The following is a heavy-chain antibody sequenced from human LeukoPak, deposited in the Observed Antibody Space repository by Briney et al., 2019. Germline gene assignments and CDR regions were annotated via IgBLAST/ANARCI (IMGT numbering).Heavy chain of an antibody. J-gene: IGHJ4*02. D-gene: IGHD6-19*01. CDR2: IYYSGST. CDR1: GDSISSYY. Sequence: SETLSLTCTVSGDSISSYYWSWIRQPPGKGLEWIGYIYYSGSTNYNPSLKSRVTISVDTSKNQFSLKLSSVTAADTAVYYCARHTAVAGPQGSLDYWGQGTLVTVSS. CDR3: ARHTAVAGPQGSLDY. V-gene: IGHV4-59*08.